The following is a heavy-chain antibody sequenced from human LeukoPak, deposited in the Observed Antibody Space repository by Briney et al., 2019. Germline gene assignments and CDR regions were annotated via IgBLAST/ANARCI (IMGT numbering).Heavy chain of an antibody. CDR1: GGSISSGDYY. CDR2: IYYSGST. D-gene: IGHD3-22*01. CDR3: ARDYRSSGYYGDAFDI. V-gene: IGHV4-30-4*08. Sequence: SETLSLTCTVSGGSISSGDYYWSWIRQPPGKGLEWIGYIYYSGSTYYNPSLKSRVTISVDTSKNQFSLKLSSVTAADTAVYYCARDYRSSGYYGDAFDIWGQGTMVTVSS. J-gene: IGHJ3*02.